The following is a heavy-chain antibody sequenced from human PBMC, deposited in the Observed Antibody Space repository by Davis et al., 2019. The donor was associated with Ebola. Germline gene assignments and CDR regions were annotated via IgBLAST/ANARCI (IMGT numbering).Heavy chain of an antibody. J-gene: IGHJ5*02. CDR2: MYYSGYT. Sequence: MPSETLSLTCTVSGGSLSTYVWSWIRQPPGKGLEWVVYMYYSGYTSYNPSLKSRVSISLDTSKNQFSLTVTSVTAADTAMYYCARLTSPWGQGILVTVSS. CDR3: ARLTSP. CDR1: GGSLSTYV. V-gene: IGHV4-59*08. D-gene: IGHD2-2*01.